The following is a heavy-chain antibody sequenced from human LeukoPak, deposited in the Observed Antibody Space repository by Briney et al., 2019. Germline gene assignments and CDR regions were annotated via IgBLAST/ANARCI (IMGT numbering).Heavy chain of an antibody. D-gene: IGHD1-26*01. Sequence: GGSLRLSCAASGFTVSSNHMSWVRQAPGKGLEWVSSISGSGVSTYYADSVKGRFTISRDNSKNTLYLQVNSLRAEDTAVYYCAKCGGSYCRAFDYWGQGTLVTVSS. CDR3: AKCGGSYCRAFDY. CDR2: ISGSGVST. V-gene: IGHV3-23*01. J-gene: IGHJ4*02. CDR1: GFTVSSNH.